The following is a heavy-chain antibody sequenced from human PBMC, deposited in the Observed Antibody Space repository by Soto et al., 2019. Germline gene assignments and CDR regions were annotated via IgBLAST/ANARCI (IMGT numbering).Heavy chain of an antibody. CDR3: ADSGSYTDV. CDR1: GFTFSSYW. J-gene: IGHJ6*03. CDR2: IKEDGSEK. V-gene: IGHV3-7*01. D-gene: IGHD5-12*01. Sequence: EVQLVESGGGLVQPGGSLRLSCAASGFTFSSYWMTWVRQAPGKGLEWVANIKEDGSEKYYVDSVKGRFTISRDNAKNSVYLQMNRLRAEDTAVHYCADSGSYTDVWGKGTTVTVSS.